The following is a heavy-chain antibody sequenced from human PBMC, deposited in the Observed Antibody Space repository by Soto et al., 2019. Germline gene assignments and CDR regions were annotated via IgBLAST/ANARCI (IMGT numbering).Heavy chain of an antibody. D-gene: IGHD3-10*01. CDR1: GFSLTTSGVG. V-gene: IGHV2-5*02. Sequence: QITLKESGPTLVKPTQTLTLTCTFSGFSLTTSGVGVGWIRQPPGKALEWLALIYWDDDKRYSPSLKSRLTXXXXXXXXXXXXXXXXXXXXXXXXXXXXXXXXFGEFDSWGQGTLVTVSS. CDR3: XXXXXFGEFDS. CDR2: IYWDDDK. J-gene: IGHJ5*01.